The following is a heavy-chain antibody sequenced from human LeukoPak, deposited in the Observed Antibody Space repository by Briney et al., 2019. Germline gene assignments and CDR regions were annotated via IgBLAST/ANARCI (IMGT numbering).Heavy chain of an antibody. D-gene: IGHD5-24*01. Sequence: GGSLRLSCAASGFTFSSYSMNWVRQAPGKELEWVSSISSSSSYIYYADSVKGRFTISRDNAQKSLYLQVNSLGAQETAVYYCARGDSRPPHLSPYWGQGPLVSVSS. CDR2: ISSSSSYI. CDR1: GFTFSSYS. V-gene: IGHV3-21*01. J-gene: IGHJ4*02. CDR3: ARGDSRPPHLSPY.